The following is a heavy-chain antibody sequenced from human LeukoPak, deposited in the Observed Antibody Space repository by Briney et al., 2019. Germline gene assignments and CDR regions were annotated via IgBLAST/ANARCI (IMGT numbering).Heavy chain of an antibody. D-gene: IGHD2-2*03. CDR3: ARGLDIVVVPAAPLYYYYYYMDV. CDR1: GYTFTSCD. CDR2: MNPNSGNT. Sequence: ASVKVSCKSSGYTFTSCDINWVRQATGQGLEWMGWMNPNSGNTGYAQKFQGRVTMTRNTSISTAYMELSSLRSEDTAVYYCARGLDIVVVPAAPLYYYYYYMDVWAKGPRSPSP. V-gene: IGHV1-8*01. J-gene: IGHJ6*03.